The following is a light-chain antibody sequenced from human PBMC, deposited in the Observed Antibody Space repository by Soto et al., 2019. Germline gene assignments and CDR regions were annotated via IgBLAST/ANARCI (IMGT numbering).Light chain of an antibody. V-gene: IGLV2-14*01. CDR2: EVS. J-gene: IGLJ1*01. CDR3: SSYISSSSPYV. CDR1: SSDVGVYNY. Sequence: QSVLTQPRSVSGSPGQSVTISCTGTSSDVGVYNYVSWYQQYPGKAPKIMIYEVSNRPSGASNRFSGSKSGSTASLTISGLQAEDEADYYCSSYISSSSPYVFGTGTKVTVL.